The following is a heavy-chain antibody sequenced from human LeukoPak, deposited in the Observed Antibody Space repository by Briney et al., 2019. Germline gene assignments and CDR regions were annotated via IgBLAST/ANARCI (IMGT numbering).Heavy chain of an antibody. CDR2: IYTSGST. Sequence: SETLSLTCTVSGGSISSYYWSWIRQPAGKGLEWIGRIYTSGSTNYNPSLKSRVTISVDKSKNQFSLKLSSVTAADTAVYYCARDAEFYYYDSSGYRPRGVYFDYWGQGTLVTVSS. V-gene: IGHV4-4*07. CDR1: GGSISSYY. J-gene: IGHJ4*02. CDR3: ARDAEFYYYDSSGYRPRGVYFDY. D-gene: IGHD3-22*01.